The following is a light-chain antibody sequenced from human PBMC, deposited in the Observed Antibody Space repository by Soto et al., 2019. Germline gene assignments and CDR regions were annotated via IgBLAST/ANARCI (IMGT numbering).Light chain of an antibody. CDR1: QSVSNNY. V-gene: IGKV3-20*01. CDR3: QQYSSYPPV. CDR2: GAS. J-gene: IGKJ4*02. Sequence: ENELTQSPCTLSVSPGERATLSCRASQSVSNNYLAWYQQRPGQAPRLLIYGASTRATGIPDRFSGGGSGTEFTLTISTLQPEDFAVYYCQQYSSYPPVFGGGTKVDTK.